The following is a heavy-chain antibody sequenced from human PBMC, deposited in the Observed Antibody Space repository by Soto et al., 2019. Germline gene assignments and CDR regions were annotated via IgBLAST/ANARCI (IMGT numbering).Heavy chain of an antibody. V-gene: IGHV2-5*02. Sequence: QITLKVSGPTLVKPTQTLTLTCTFSGFSLSTSGVGMGWIRQPPGKALECLALIYWDDDKRHSPSLKNRLAINEDTSKNQVVLTMTNMDPVDTATYYCALRGFSSFDYWGQGTLVTVSS. D-gene: IGHD3-3*01. J-gene: IGHJ4*02. CDR1: GFSLSTSGVG. CDR2: IYWDDDK. CDR3: ALRGFSSFDY.